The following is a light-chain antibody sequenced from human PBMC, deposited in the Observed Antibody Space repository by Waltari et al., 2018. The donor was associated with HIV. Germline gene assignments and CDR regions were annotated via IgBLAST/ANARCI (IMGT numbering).Light chain of an antibody. CDR2: DVS. CDR1: SSDVGGYNY. Sequence: QSALTQPASVSGSPGQSITISCTRTSSDVGGYNYVFWYQQNPGKAPKPMIYDVSNLPSGVSNRFSGSKSGNTASLTISGLQAEDEADYYCSSYTSSSNWVFGGGTKLTVL. CDR3: SSYTSSSNWV. V-gene: IGLV2-14*01. J-gene: IGLJ3*02.